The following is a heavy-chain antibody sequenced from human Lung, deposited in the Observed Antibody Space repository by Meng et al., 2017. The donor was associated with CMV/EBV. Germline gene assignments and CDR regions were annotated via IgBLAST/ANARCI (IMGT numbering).Heavy chain of an antibody. D-gene: IGHD1-14*01. CDR3: ARDRSVIITENFDF. J-gene: IGHJ4*02. CDR2: INPKTRGT. Sequence: ASVXVSXKASGYTFTGYYMYWVRQAPGQGLEWMGWINPKTRGTRYAQKFQGRVSMTRDTSISTAYMELSRLRSDDTAVYYCARDRSVIITENFDFWGQGTLVTVSS. CDR1: GYTFTGYY. V-gene: IGHV1-2*02.